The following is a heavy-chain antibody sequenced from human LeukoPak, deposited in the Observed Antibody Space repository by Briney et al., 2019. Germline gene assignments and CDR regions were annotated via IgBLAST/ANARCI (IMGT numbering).Heavy chain of an antibody. D-gene: IGHD6-13*01. CDR1: GGSISSYY. CDR2: IYTSGST. V-gene: IGHV4-4*07. Sequence: SETLSLTCTVSGGSISSYYWSWIRQPAGKELEWIGRIYTSGSTNYNPSLKSRVTMSVDTSKNQFSLKLSSVTAADTAVYYCARDRYSSSWIPDYFDYWGQGTLVTVSS. J-gene: IGHJ4*02. CDR3: ARDRYSSSWIPDYFDY.